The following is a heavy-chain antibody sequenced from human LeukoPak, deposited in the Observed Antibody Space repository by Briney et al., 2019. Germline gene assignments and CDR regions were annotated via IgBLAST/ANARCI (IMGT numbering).Heavy chain of an antibody. J-gene: IGHJ5*02. CDR3: ARDPSGYTWFDP. CDR2: VFDSGST. Sequence: SETLSLTCTVSGGSINNYYWSWIRQPPGKGLEWIGYVFDSGSTNYNPSLKSRVTILVDTSKNRFSLKLSSVTAADTAVYYCARDPSGYTWFDPWGQGTLVTVSS. CDR1: GGSINNYY. V-gene: IGHV4-59*12.